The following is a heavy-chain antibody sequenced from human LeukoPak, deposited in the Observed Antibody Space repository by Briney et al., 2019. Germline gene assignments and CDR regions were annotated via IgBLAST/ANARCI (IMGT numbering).Heavy chain of an antibody. CDR1: GGSISSYY. CDR3: ASEGTTFSSFDY. D-gene: IGHD1-1*01. J-gene: IGHJ4*02. V-gene: IGHV4-4*07. Sequence: SETLSLTCNVSGGSISSYYWSWIRQPAGKGLEWIGRIYTSGSTNYNPSLKSRVTISVDTSKNQFSLKLNSVIATDTAVYYCASEGTTFSSFDYWGQGTLVTVSS. CDR2: IYTSGST.